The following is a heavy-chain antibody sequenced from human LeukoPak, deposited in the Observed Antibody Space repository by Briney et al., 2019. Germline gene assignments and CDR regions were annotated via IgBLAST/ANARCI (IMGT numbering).Heavy chain of an antibody. J-gene: IGHJ3*02. CDR2: ISAYNGNT. V-gene: IGHV1-18*01. Sequence: ASVKVSCKASGYTFTSYGISWVRQAPGQGLEWMGWISAYNGNTNYAQTLQGRVTMTTDTSTSTAYMELRSLRSDDTAVYYCAKGPLRGTSGYTLGLRAAFDIWGQGTMVTVSS. CDR3: AKGPLRGTSGYTLGLRAAFDI. CDR1: GYTFTSYG. D-gene: IGHD3-22*01.